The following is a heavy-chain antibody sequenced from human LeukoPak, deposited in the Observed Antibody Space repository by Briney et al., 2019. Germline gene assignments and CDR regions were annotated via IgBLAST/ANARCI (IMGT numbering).Heavy chain of an antibody. Sequence: SETLSLTCAVYGGSFSGYYWSWIRQPPGKGLEWIGEINHSGSTNYNPSLESRVTISVDTSKNQFSLKLSSVTAADTAVYYCARVEYSSGWYNHFDYWGQGTLVTVSS. CDR2: INHSGST. CDR3: ARVEYSSGWYNHFDY. V-gene: IGHV4-34*01. J-gene: IGHJ4*02. CDR1: GGSFSGYY. D-gene: IGHD6-19*01.